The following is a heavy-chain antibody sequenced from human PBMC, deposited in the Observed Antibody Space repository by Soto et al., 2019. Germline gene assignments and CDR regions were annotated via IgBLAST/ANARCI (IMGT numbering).Heavy chain of an antibody. CDR1: GYTFTSYG. CDR2: ISAYNGNT. Sequence: ASVKVSCKASGYTFTSYGISWVLQAPGQGLEWMGWISAYNGNTNYAQKLQGRVTMTTDTSTSTAYMELRSLRSDDTAVYYCARVFGVVVPAAPKNYWFDPWGQGTLVTVSS. V-gene: IGHV1-18*01. CDR3: ARVFGVVVPAAPKNYWFDP. D-gene: IGHD2-2*01. J-gene: IGHJ5*02.